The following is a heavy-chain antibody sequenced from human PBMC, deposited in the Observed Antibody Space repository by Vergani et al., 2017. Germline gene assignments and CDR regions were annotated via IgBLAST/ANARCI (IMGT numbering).Heavy chain of an antibody. V-gene: IGHV3-66*02. CDR2: IYSGGST. CDR3: ARDGDSSGWTWFDP. J-gene: IGHJ5*02. D-gene: IGHD6-19*01. Sequence: EVQLLESGGGLVQPGGSLRLSCAASGFTFDDYAMHWVRQAPGKGLEWVSVIYSGGSTYYADSVKGRFTISRDNSKNTLYLQMNSLRAEDTAVYYCARDGDSSGWTWFDPWGQGTLVTVSS. CDR1: GFTFDDYA.